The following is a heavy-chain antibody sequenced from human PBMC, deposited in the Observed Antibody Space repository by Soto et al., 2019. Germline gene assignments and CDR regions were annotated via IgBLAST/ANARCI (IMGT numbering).Heavy chain of an antibody. J-gene: IGHJ5*02. D-gene: IGHD3-10*01. V-gene: IGHV3-30-3*01. CDR1: GFTFSTYA. Sequence: QVQLVESGGGVVQPGRSLRLSCAASGFTFSTYALHWVRQAPGKGLEWVATISDDGSNKYYADSVKDRFTISRDNSKDTLYLQMNSLRAEDTAVYYCPREGHGDWFDPWGQGTLVTVSS. CDR3: PREGHGDWFDP. CDR2: ISDDGSNK.